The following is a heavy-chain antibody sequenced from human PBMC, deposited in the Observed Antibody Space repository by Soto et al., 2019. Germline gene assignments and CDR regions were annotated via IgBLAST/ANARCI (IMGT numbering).Heavy chain of an antibody. V-gene: IGHV3-23*01. Sequence: EVQLLESGGGLVQPGGSLRLSCTAPRFSFSDYAMTWVRQAPGKGLEWVSDISSSDGRTYYADSVRGRFTISRDNSKNTLFLQMNSLRAEDTAVYYCAKVGSSWPNYYYYGMDVWGQGTTVTVSS. CDR1: RFSFSDYA. D-gene: IGHD6-19*01. CDR3: AKVGSSWPNYYYYGMDV. CDR2: ISSSDGRT. J-gene: IGHJ6*02.